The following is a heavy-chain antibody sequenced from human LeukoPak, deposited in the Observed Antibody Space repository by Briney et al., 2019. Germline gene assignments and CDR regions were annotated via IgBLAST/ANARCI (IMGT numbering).Heavy chain of an antibody. CDR2: TSGSGGST. V-gene: IGHV3-23*01. CDR1: GFTFSSYA. J-gene: IGHJ3*02. CDR3: AKGSGSGSYYILHDAFDI. D-gene: IGHD3-10*01. Sequence: GGSLRLACAASGFTFSSYAMSWVRQAPGKGLEWVSATSGSGGSTYYADSVKGRFTISRDNSKNTLYLQMNSLRAEDTAVYYCAKGSGSGSYYILHDAFDIWGQGTMVTVSS.